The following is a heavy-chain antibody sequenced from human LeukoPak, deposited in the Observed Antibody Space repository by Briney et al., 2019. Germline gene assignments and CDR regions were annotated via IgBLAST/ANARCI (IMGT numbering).Heavy chain of an antibody. CDR3: ARVTGTTPFDY. J-gene: IGHJ4*02. V-gene: IGHV4-4*02. CDR2: ISHTGIT. Sequence: SETLSLTCAVSGGSISSSAWWSWVRQSPGRGLEWIGEISHTGITNYNPSLENRVTMSVDKSKNQFSLKLTSVTAADTAVYFCARVTGTTPFDYWGQGTLVTVSS. D-gene: IGHD1-1*01. CDR1: GGSISSSAW.